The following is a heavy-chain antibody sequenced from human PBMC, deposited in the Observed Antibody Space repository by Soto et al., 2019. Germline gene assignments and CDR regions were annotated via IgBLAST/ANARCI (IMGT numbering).Heavy chain of an antibody. D-gene: IGHD3-22*01. CDR2: IYYSGST. V-gene: IGHV4-30-4*01. J-gene: IGHJ3*01. Sequence: KASETLSLTCTVSGGSISSGDYYWSWIRQPPGKGLEWIGYIYYSGSTYYNPSLKSRVTISVDTSKNQFSLKLSSVTAADTAVYYCARDGELSDSSGCRSWGQGTMVTVSS. CDR3: ARDGELSDSSGCRS. CDR1: GGSISSGDYY.